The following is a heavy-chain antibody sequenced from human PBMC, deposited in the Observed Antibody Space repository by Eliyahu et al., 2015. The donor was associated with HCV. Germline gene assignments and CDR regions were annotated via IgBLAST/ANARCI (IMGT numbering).Heavy chain of an antibody. J-gene: IGHJ3*02. V-gene: IGHV4-34*01. Sequence: QVQLQQWGAGLLKPSETLSLTXAVYGGSXSVYXWNWIRQPPGKGLEWIGEINHTGNTDYNPSLKGRVTVSVDTSKNQFSLKLSSVTAADTAVYYCARGNWGDAFDIWGQGTVVTVSS. CDR1: GGSXSVYX. CDR3: ARGNWGDAFDI. CDR2: INHTGNT. D-gene: IGHD7-27*01.